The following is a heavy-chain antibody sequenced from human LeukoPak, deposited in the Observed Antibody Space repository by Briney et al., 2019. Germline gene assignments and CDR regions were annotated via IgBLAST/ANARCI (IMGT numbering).Heavy chain of an antibody. CDR3: ARRPDYYDSSGLDY. D-gene: IGHD3-22*01. CDR1: GGSISSSSYY. CDR2: IYYSGST. Sequence: SETQSLTCTVSGGSISSSSYYWGWIRQPPGKGLEWIGSIYYSGSTYYNPSLKSRVTISVDTSKNQFSLKLSSVTAADTAVYYCARRPDYYDSSGLDYWGQGTLVTVSS. V-gene: IGHV4-39*01. J-gene: IGHJ4*02.